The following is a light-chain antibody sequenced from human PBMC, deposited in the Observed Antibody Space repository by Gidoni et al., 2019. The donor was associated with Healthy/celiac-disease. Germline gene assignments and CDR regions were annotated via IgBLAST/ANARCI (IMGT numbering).Light chain of an antibody. V-gene: IGKV3-11*01. J-gene: IGKJ2*01. CDR2: DAS. Sequence: EIVLTQSPATLSLSPGERATLSCRASQSVSSYLAWYQQKPGQAPRLLIYDASNRATGIPARFSGSGSGTDFTLTISSIEPEDFAVDYCQQRSNWPPNTFGQGTKLEIK. CDR3: QQRSNWPPNT. CDR1: QSVSSY.